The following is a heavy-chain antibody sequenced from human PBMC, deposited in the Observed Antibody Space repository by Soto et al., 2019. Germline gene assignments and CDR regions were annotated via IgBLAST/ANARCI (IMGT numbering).Heavy chain of an antibody. Sequence: QVQLVQSGAEVKKPGSSVKVSCKASGGTFSSYAISWVRQATGQGLEWMGGIIPIFGTANYAQKLQGRVTITADEYTSTADMELSSLRSEDTVVYYCARDGDLGSGSYCVYWGQGTLVTVSS. D-gene: IGHD3-10*01. J-gene: IGHJ4*02. CDR3: ARDGDLGSGSYCVY. V-gene: IGHV1-69*01. CDR2: IIPIFGTA. CDR1: GGTFSSYA.